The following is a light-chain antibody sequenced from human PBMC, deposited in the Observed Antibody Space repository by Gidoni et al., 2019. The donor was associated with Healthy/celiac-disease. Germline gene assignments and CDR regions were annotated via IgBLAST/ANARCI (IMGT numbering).Light chain of an antibody. CDR1: SSDVGGYNS. Sequence: QSALTQPASVSGSPGQSMPISCTGTSSDVGGYNSVSWYQQHPGKAPKLMIYEVSNRPAGVSNRFSGSKSGNTASLTISGLQAEDEADYYCSSYTSSSTLVFGGGTKLTVL. V-gene: IGLV2-14*01. CDR2: EVS. J-gene: IGLJ3*02. CDR3: SSYTSSSTLV.